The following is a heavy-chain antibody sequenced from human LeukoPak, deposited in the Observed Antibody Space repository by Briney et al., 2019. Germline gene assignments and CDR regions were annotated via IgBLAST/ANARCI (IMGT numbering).Heavy chain of an antibody. Sequence: GGSLRLSCAASTFTFSNYWMHWVRQAPGEGLIWVSRINSDGTITYYADSVRGRFTISRDNAKNTLDLQMDSLRVEDTAVYYCTRVSEEGHSHGRDWYFDLWGRGTLVAVSS. V-gene: IGHV3-74*01. J-gene: IGHJ2*01. CDR3: TRVSEEGHSHGRDWYFDL. CDR2: INSDGTIT. CDR1: TFTFSNYW. D-gene: IGHD5-18*01.